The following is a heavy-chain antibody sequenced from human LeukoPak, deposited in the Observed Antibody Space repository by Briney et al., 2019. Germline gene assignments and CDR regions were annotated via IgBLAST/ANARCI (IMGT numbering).Heavy chain of an antibody. J-gene: IGHJ4*02. CDR3: SRQVDSVHGY. CDR2: IRNKADNYAT. Sequence: QSGGSLRLSCAASGFTFSGSHMHWVRQASGKGLEWVGHIRNKADNYATAYGASVTGRFTISRDDSKNTAYLQMDSLKTEDTAIYYCSRQVDSVHGYWGQGILVTVSS. V-gene: IGHV3-73*01. CDR1: GFTFSGSH. D-gene: IGHD5-12*01.